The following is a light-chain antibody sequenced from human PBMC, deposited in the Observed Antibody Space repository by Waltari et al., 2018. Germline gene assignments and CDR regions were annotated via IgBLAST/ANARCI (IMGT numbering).Light chain of an antibody. CDR3: QQYGSSPPT. Sequence: EIVLTQSPGTLSLSPGERVTSSCRASQSVTSSYLAWYQQKPGQAPRVLIYSASNRATGIPDRFSGSGSGTDFTLTISRLEPEDFAVYCCQQYGSSPPTFGQGTKVEIK. J-gene: IGKJ1*01. CDR2: SAS. CDR1: QSVTSSY. V-gene: IGKV3-20*01.